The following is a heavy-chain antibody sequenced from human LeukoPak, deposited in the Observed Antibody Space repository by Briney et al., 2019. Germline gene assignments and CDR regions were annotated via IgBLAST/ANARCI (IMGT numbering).Heavy chain of an antibody. Sequence: SETLSLTCTVSGGSISTSNYYWGWIRQPPGKGLEWIGNIFYSGSTYYSPSVKSRVTISIDTSKNQISLRLTSVTATDTAMYYCARQTGSGLFTLPGGQGTLVTVSS. V-gene: IGHV4-39*01. J-gene: IGHJ4*02. CDR1: GGSISTSNYY. CDR2: IFYSGST. CDR3: ARQTGSGLFTLP. D-gene: IGHD3/OR15-3a*01.